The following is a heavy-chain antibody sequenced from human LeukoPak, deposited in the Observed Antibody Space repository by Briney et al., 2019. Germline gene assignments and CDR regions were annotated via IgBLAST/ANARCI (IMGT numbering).Heavy chain of an antibody. CDR1: GYTFISYA. CDR2: INTNTGNP. V-gene: IGHV7-4-1*02. CDR3: ARDLGTYYYDSSGYLDY. J-gene: IGHJ4*02. D-gene: IGHD3-22*01. Sequence: GASVKVSCKASGYTFISYAMNWVRQAPGQGLEWMGWINTNTGNPTYAQGFTGRFVFSLDTSVSTAYLQISSLKAEDTAVYYCARDLGTYYYDSSGYLDYWGQGTLVTVSS.